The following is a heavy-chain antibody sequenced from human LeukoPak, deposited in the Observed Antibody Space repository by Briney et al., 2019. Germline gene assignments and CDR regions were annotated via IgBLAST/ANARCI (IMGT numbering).Heavy chain of an antibody. D-gene: IGHD4-17*01. J-gene: IGHJ5*02. CDR2: INPNSGGT. Sequence: ASVKVSCKASGYTFTGYYMHWVRQAPGQGLEWMGWINPNSGGTNYAQKFQGRVTMTRDTSISTAYMELSRLRSDDTAVYYCARAGGTTVTTSWFDPWGQGTLVTVSS. V-gene: IGHV1-2*02. CDR1: GYTFTGYY. CDR3: ARAGGTTVTTSWFDP.